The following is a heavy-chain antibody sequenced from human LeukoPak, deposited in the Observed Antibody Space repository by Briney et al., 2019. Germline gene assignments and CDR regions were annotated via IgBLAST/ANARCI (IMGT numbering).Heavy chain of an antibody. V-gene: IGHV1-2*06. CDR2: INPNSGGT. CDR3: ARDGLRYYYDSSGYNYGMDV. CDR1: GYTFTVYY. D-gene: IGHD3-22*01. Sequence: VASVKVSFKASGYTFTVYYMHWVRQAPGQGLEWMGRINPNSGGTNYAQKFQGRVTMTRDTSISTAYMELSRLRSDDTAVYYCARDGLRYYYDSSGYNYGMDVWGQGTTVTVSS. J-gene: IGHJ6*02.